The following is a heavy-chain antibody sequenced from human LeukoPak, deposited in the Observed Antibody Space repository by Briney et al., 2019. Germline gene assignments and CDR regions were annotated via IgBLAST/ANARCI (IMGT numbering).Heavy chain of an antibody. V-gene: IGHV5-10-1*01. D-gene: IGHD5-18*01. CDR1: AYSFTSYW. CDR2: IDPSYSYT. CDR3: ARHDKSYGSPFDY. Sequence: GESMRISCKGSAYSFTSYWISWVRQMPGKGLEWMGRIDPSYSYTNYSPSFQGHVTISADKSISTAYLQWSSLKASDTAMYYCARHDKSYGSPFDYWGQGTLVTVSS. J-gene: IGHJ4*02.